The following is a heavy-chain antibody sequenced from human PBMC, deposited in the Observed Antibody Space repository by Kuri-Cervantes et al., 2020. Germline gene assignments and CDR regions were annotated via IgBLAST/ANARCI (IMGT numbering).Heavy chain of an antibody. D-gene: IGHD3-10*01. CDR2: IWYDGSNK. Sequence: GSLRLSCAASGFTFSSYGMHWVRQAPGKGLEWVAVIWYDGSNKYYADSVKGRFTISRDNSKNTLYLQMNSPRAEDTAVYYCAKEPPITMDTEYFQHWGQGTLVTVSS. CDR1: GFTFSSYG. CDR3: AKEPPITMDTEYFQH. V-gene: IGHV3-30*02. J-gene: IGHJ1*01.